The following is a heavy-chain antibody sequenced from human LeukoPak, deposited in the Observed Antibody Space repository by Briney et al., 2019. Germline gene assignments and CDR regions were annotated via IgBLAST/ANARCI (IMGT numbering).Heavy chain of an antibody. Sequence: SETLSLTCTVSGGSISSYYWSWIRQPPGKGLEWIGFIYYSGSTTYNPSLKSRVTISVDTSKNQFSLKLSSVTAADTAVYYCARGGIVVVVAATATFDYWGQGTLVTVSS. J-gene: IGHJ4*02. D-gene: IGHD2-15*01. V-gene: IGHV4-59*12. CDR1: GGSISSYY. CDR2: IYYSGST. CDR3: ARGGIVVVVAATATFDY.